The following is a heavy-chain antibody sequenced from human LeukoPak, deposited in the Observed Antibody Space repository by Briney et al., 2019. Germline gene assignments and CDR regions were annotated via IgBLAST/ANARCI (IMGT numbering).Heavy chain of an antibody. Sequence: SETLSLTCTVSGGSISSYYWSWIRQPPGKGLEWIGYIYYSGSTNYNPSLKSRVTISVDTSKSQFSLKLSSVTAADTAVYYCARVGSSKSSFDYWGQGTLVTVSS. CDR3: ARVGSSKSSFDY. CDR1: GGSISSYY. CDR2: IYYSGST. V-gene: IGHV4-59*01. J-gene: IGHJ4*02. D-gene: IGHD1-26*01.